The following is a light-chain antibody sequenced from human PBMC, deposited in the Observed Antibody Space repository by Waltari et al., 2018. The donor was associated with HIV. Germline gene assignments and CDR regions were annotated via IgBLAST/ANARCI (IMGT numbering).Light chain of an antibody. Sequence: DIVLPQSPDTLSLSTGARATLSCRASQIVSRDYLAWHQQKPGQAPRLLIYGVSSRATGIPDRFSGSGSGTEFTLTISRLEPEDFAVYYCQQHPITFGQGTRLEIK. V-gene: IGKV3-20*01. J-gene: IGKJ5*01. CDR1: QIVSRDY. CDR2: GVS. CDR3: QQHPIT.